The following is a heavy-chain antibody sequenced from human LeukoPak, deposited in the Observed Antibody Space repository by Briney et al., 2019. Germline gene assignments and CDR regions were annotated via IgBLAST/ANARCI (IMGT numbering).Heavy chain of an antibody. D-gene: IGHD7-27*01. CDR2: TYSGDTT. CDR1: GFTVSSNY. Sequence: GGSLRLSCAVSGFTVSSNYMNWVRQAPGKGLEWVSVTYSGDTTHYADYVKGRFTISRDNSKNTVYLQMNNLRAEDTAVYYCARDPDWGCILHSWGQGTLVTVSS. V-gene: IGHV3-66*01. J-gene: IGHJ4*02. CDR3: ARDPDWGCILHS.